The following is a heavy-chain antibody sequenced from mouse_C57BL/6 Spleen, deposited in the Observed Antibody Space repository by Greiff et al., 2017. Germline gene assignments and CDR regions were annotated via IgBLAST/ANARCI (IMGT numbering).Heavy chain of an antibody. D-gene: IGHD2-4*01. CDR1: GFTFSSYA. Sequence: EVKLVESGGGLVKPGGSLKLSCAASGFTFSSYAMSWVRQTPEKRLEWVATISDGGSYTYYPDNVKGRFTISRDNAKNNLYLQRSHLKSEDTAMYYCARGGLRGWFAYWGQGTLVTVSA. CDR3: ARGGLRGWFAY. J-gene: IGHJ3*01. CDR2: ISDGGSYT. V-gene: IGHV5-4*03.